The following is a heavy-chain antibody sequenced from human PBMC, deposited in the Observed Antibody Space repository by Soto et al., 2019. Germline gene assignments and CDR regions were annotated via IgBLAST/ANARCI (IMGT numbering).Heavy chain of an antibody. D-gene: IGHD3-16*01. CDR1: GGAFNGYD. V-gene: IGHV4-34*01. Sequence: QVHLQQWGAGLLKPSETLSLTCAVNGGAFNGYDWTWIRQSPGRGLQWIGEINHSGTVAYNPSLKSRVTVAIDTSKKQFSLTMPSVTAADTAVYYCARAGSALVWGSIGGVAHWSQGTLVTVSS. J-gene: IGHJ1*01. CDR3: ARAGSALVWGSIGGVAH. CDR2: INHSGTV.